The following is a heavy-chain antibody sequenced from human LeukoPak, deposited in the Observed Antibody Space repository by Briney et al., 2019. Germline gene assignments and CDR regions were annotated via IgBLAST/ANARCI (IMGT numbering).Heavy chain of an antibody. CDR1: GGTFSSYA. J-gene: IGHJ6*02. D-gene: IGHD6-6*01. V-gene: IGHV3-30-3*01. Sequence: SCKASGGTFSSYAMHWVRQAPGKGLEWVAVISYDGSNKYHADSVKGRFTISRDNSKNTLYLQMNSLRAEDTAVYYCTRDQDRQLVLYGMDVWGQGTTVTVSS. CDR2: ISYDGSNK. CDR3: TRDQDRQLVLYGMDV.